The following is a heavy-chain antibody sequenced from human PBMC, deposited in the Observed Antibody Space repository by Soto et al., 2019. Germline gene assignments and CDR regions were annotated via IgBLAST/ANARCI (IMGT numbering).Heavy chain of an antibody. CDR1: GYTFTTYY. V-gene: IGHV1-46*01. Sequence: QVQLVQSGAEVKNPGASVKISCKASGYTFTTYYMHWLRQARGQGLEWMGIITPSSGSTRYEQKIQDRVTMTRDTSTSTVYMELGSLRSEDTAVYYCARAVSTKPAPIDYWGQGTLVTVSS. CDR3: ARAVSTKPAPIDY. J-gene: IGHJ4*02. D-gene: IGHD4-17*01. CDR2: ITPSSGST.